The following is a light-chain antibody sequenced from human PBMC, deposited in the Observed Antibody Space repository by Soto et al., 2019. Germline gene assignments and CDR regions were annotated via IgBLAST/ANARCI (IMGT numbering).Light chain of an antibody. Sequence: DIQMTPFPSSLSASVGDRVTITCQASQDISNYLNWYQQKPGKAPQLLIYDASNLEIGVPSRFSGSGSGTDFTFTISSLQPEDIATYYCQQYDTLSPEYTFGQETKLEIK. CDR3: QQYDTLSPEYT. V-gene: IGKV1-33*01. CDR1: QDISNY. CDR2: DAS. J-gene: IGKJ2*01.